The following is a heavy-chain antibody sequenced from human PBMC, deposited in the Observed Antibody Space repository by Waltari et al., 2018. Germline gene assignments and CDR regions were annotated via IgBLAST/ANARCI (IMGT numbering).Heavy chain of an antibody. CDR2: IIPILGIA. CDR1: GGTFSRYA. V-gene: IGHV1-69*09. J-gene: IGHJ4*02. CDR3: ARGCSSTSCYFDY. Sequence: QVQLVQSGAEVKKPGSSVKVSCKASGGTFSRYAISWVRQAPGQGLEWMGRIIPILGIANYAQKFQGRVTITADKSTSTAYMELSSLRSEDTAVYYCARGCSSTSCYFDYWGQGTLVTVSS. D-gene: IGHD2-2*01.